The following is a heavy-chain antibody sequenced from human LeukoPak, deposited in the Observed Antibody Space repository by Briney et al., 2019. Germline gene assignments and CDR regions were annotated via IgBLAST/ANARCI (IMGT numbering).Heavy chain of an antibody. CDR2: ISYSGST. CDR1: GGSITVYY. CDR3: ARGASRSYTSSTLDY. V-gene: IGHV4-59*12. J-gene: IGHJ4*02. D-gene: IGHD6-6*01. Sequence: SETLSLTRSVSGGSITVYYWNWIRQSPGKGLEWIGSISYSGSTHYNPSLKSRVTISIDTSKNRFSLKVSSVIAADTAMYYCARGASRSYTSSTLDYWGPGTLVTVSS.